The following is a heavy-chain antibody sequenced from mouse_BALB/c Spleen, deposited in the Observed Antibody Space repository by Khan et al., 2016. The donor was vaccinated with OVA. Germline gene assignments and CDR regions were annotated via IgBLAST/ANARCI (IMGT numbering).Heavy chain of an antibody. V-gene: IGHV1-18*01. J-gene: IGHJ3*01. CDR1: GYTFTEYP. CDR2: IIPNNGGT. CDR3: VRDGAYYRYSWFAY. D-gene: IGHD2-14*01. Sequence: VQLQQSGPELVKPGASVKISCRTSGYTFTEYPMHWVKQSHGKSLEWIGGIIPNNGGTKYNQKFKGKATLNIDKSSSTAYMELRSLTSEGSTVYYCVRDGAYYRYSWFAYWGQGTLVTVSA.